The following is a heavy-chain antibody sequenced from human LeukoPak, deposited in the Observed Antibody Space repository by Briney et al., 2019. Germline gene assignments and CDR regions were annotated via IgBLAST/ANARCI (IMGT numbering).Heavy chain of an antibody. CDR3: ARAPIFKGPDY. CDR2: IYPGDADT. Sequence: GESLKISCKGSGYSFTSYWIGWVRQMPGKGLEWMGIIYPGDADTRYSPSFQGQVTISADKSVNTAYLQWSSLEASDTAIYYCARAPIFKGPDYWGQGTLVTVSS. V-gene: IGHV5-51*01. CDR1: GYSFTSYW. J-gene: IGHJ4*02.